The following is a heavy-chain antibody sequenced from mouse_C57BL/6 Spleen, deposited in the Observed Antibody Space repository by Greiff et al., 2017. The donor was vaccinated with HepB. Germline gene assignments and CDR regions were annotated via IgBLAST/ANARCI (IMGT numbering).Heavy chain of an antibody. CDR3: TRWSSGYVGY. Sequence: VQLQQSGAELVRPGASVTLSCKASGYTFTDYEMHWVKQTPVHGLEWIGAIDPETGGTAYYQKFKGKAILTADKSSSTAYMELRSLTSEDSAVYYCTRWSSGYVGYWGQGTTLTVSS. V-gene: IGHV1-15*01. J-gene: IGHJ2*01. CDR2: IDPETGGT. CDR1: GYTFTDYE. D-gene: IGHD3-2*02.